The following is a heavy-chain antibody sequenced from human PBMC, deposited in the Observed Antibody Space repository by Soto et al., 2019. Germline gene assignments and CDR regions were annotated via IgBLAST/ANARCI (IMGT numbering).Heavy chain of an antibody. V-gene: IGHV1-18*01. CDR2: IGAYNGNT. J-gene: IGHJ6*02. Sequence: AEVKRSCNTSAYTFTSYGISWVRQAPGQGREGMGWIGAYNGNTNYAQKLQGRGTMTTDTSTSTAYMQLRSLRSDDTAVYYCARESILEGRGVPPFGMDVWGQGTTVTVSS. CDR3: ARESILEGRGVPPFGMDV. D-gene: IGHD3-10*01. CDR1: AYTFTSYG.